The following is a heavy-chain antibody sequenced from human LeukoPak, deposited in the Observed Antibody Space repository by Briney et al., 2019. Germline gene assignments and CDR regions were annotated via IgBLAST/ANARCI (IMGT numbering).Heavy chain of an antibody. CDR1: GFTFSSYA. J-gene: IGHJ3*02. CDR2: ISGSGGST. CDR3: AKPYTIFGVVITTDAFDI. D-gene: IGHD3-3*01. V-gene: IGHV3-23*01. Sequence: PGGSLRLSCAASGFTFSSYAMSWVRQAPGKGLEWVSAISGSGGSTYYADSVKGRFTISRDNSKNTLYLQMNSLRAEDTAVYYCAKPYTIFGVVITTDAFDIWGQGTMVTVSS.